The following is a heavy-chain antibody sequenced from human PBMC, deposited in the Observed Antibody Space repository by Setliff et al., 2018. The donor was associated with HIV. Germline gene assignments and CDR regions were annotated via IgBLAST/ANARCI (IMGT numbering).Heavy chain of an antibody. J-gene: IGHJ4*02. CDR1: GGSIYSGSYY. CDR3: ARSSTAGLDF. Sequence: SETLSLTCSVSGGSIYSGSYYWGWIRQPPGKGLEWIGSMYYSGTTYYNPSLKSRVTISVDKSKNQFSLKLSSVTAADTAVYYCARSSTAGLDFWGQGTLVTVSS. CDR2: MYYSGTT. D-gene: IGHD6-19*01. V-gene: IGHV4-39*07.